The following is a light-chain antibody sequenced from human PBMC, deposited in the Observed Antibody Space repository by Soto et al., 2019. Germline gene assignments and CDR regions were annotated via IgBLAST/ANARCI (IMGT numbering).Light chain of an antibody. Sequence: EIVLTQSPGTLSLSPGERATLSCRASQSVSRSYLAWYQQKPGQAPRLLIYGAASRATGIPDRFSGSGSGRDFTLTISRLEPEEFAVYYCQQYGSAPTYTFGQGTKLEIK. J-gene: IGKJ2*01. CDR2: GAA. CDR1: QSVSRSY. V-gene: IGKV3-20*01. CDR3: QQYGSAPTYT.